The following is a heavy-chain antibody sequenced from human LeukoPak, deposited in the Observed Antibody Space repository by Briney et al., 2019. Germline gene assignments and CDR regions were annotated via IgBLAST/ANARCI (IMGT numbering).Heavy chain of an antibody. V-gene: IGHV3-53*01. CDR3: ARGVEPLAANTLAY. Sequence: GGSLRLSCAASGFTVITNDMTWVRQAPGKGLEWVSVLYSDGNTKYADSVQGRFTISRDNSKNTLYLEMNSLSPDDTAVYYCARGVEPLAANTLAYWGQGTLVTASS. J-gene: IGHJ4*02. CDR2: LYSDGNT. D-gene: IGHD1-14*01. CDR1: GFTVITND.